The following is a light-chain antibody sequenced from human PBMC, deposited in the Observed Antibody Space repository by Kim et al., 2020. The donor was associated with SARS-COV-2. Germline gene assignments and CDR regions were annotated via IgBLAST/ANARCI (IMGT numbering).Light chain of an antibody. CDR1: SGDVGGFNY. CDR2: DVT. CDR3: SSYTASSTFV. V-gene: IGLV2-14*01. J-gene: IGLJ1*01. Sequence: QSALTQPASVSDSPGQSITISCTGSSGDVGGFNYVSWYQQHPGKAPKLIIYDVTKRPSGVSNRFSGSKSGNTASLTISGLQPEDEADYYCSSYTASSTFVFGTGTKVTVL.